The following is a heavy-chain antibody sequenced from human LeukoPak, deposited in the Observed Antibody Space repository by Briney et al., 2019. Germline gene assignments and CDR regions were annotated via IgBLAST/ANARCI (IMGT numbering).Heavy chain of an antibody. J-gene: IGHJ3*02. CDR1: GYTFTGYY. CDR2: INPNSGGT. V-gene: IGHV1-2*02. Sequence: AASVKVSCKTSGYTFTGYYMHWVRQAPGQGLEWMGWINPNSGGTNYAQKFQGRVTMTRDTSISTAYMELSRLRSDDTAVYYCARSRSLGDAFDIWGQGTMVTVSS. CDR3: ARSRSLGDAFDI.